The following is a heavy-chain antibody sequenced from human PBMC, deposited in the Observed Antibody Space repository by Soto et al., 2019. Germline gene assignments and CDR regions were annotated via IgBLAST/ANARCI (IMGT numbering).Heavy chain of an antibody. CDR1: GFTFSSYG. CDR2: ISYDGSNK. J-gene: IGHJ6*03. CDR3: AKDLRVAATHYYYMDV. V-gene: IGHV3-30*18. D-gene: IGHD2-15*01. Sequence: GGSLRLSCAASGFTFSSYGMHWVRQAPGKGLEWVAVISYDGSNKYYADSVKGRFTISRDNSKNTLYLQMNSLRAEDTAVYYCAKDLRVAATHYYYMDVWGKGTTLTVSS.